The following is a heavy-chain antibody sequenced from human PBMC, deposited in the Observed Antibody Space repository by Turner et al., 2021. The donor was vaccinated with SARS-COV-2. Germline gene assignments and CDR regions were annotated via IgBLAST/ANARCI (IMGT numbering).Heavy chain of an antibody. CDR2: TSYDGSGT. D-gene: IGHD1-26*01. J-gene: IGHJ4*02. V-gene: IGHV3-30*03. CDR1: GFTFSSYG. CDR3: VTGSYFRELAY. Sequence: QVQLVESGGGVVQPGRSLRLSCAASGFTFSSYGMHWVRQAPGKGLEWVAVTSYDGSGTYYADSVKGRFTVSRDNSKNMVYFQMDSLRAEDTAVYYCVTGSYFRELAYWGQGTLVTVSS.